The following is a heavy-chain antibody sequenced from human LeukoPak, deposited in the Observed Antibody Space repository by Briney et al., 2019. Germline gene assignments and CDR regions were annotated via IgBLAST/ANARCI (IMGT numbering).Heavy chain of an antibody. D-gene: IGHD3/OR15-3a*01. V-gene: IGHV1-2*02. CDR3: ARDWAGPSRGEQYNWFDP. J-gene: IGHJ5*02. Sequence: ASVKVSCKASGYTFTGYYMHWVRQAPGQGLEWMGWINPNSGGTNYAQKFQGRVTMTRDTSTSTVYMELSSLRSEDTAVYYCARDWAGPSRGEQYNWFDPWGQGTLVTVSS. CDR2: INPNSGGT. CDR1: GYTFTGYY.